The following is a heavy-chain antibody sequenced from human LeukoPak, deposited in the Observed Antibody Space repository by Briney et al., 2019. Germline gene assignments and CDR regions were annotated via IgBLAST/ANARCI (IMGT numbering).Heavy chain of an antibody. CDR3: ARPVRLGRFGSSRPKDTTKGYFDY. V-gene: IGHV4-34*01. J-gene: IGHJ4*02. Sequence: GSLRLSCAASGFTFSSYAMSWVRQAPGKGLEWIGEINHSGSTNYNPSLKSRVTISVDTSKNQFSLKLSSVTAADTAVYYCARPVRLGRFGSSRPKDTTKGYFDYWGQGTLVTVSS. CDR2: INHSGST. CDR1: GFTFSSYA. D-gene: IGHD3-10*01.